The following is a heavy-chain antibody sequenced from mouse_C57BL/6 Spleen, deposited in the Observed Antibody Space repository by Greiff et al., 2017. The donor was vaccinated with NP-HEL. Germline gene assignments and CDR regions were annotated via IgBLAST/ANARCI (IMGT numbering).Heavy chain of an antibody. D-gene: IGHD2-5*01. Sequence: VMLVESGPELVKPGASVKISCKASGYAFSSSWMNWVKQRPGKGLEWIGRIYPGDGDTNYNGKFKGKATLTADKSSSTAYMQLSSLTSEDSAVYFCARHYSNYGYFDYWGQGTTLTVSS. J-gene: IGHJ2*01. V-gene: IGHV1-82*01. CDR1: GYAFSSSW. CDR2: IYPGDGDT. CDR3: ARHYSNYGYFDY.